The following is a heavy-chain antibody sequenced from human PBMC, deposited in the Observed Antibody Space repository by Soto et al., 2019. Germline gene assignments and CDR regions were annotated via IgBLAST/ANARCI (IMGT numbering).Heavy chain of an antibody. V-gene: IGHV4-61*08. CDR2: IYNSGST. CDR3: ARRWGDYFDY. D-gene: IGHD3-16*01. Sequence: SETLSLTCTVSGGSISSGDYYWSWIRQPPEKGLEWIAYIYNSGSTNYNPSLKSRVTISVDTSKNQFSLKLSLKLSPVTAADKAVYYCARRWGDYFDYWGQGTLVTVPS. J-gene: IGHJ4*02. CDR1: GGSISSGDYY.